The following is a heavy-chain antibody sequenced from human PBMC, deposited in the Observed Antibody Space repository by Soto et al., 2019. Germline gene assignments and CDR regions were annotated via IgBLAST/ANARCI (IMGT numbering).Heavy chain of an antibody. CDR3: TGAVASGY. J-gene: IGHJ4*02. D-gene: IGHD2-8*02. CDR1: GFTVSTNG. V-gene: IGHV3-30*03. Sequence: QVQLVESGGSVVQPGRSLRLSCAVSGFTVSTNGMHWVRQAPGKGLEWVAVISRDGGTKYYADSVKGRFTISRDNSRTTLFLEMNSLRGDDMAVYYCTGAVASGYWGQGTLVTVSS. CDR2: ISRDGGTK.